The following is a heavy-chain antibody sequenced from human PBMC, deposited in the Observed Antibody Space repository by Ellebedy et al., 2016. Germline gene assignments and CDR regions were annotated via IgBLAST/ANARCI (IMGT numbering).Heavy chain of an antibody. Sequence: GGSLRLSCAASGFTFSSYAMSWVRQAPGKGLEWVGRIKSKTDGGAADYAAPVKGRFTISRDDSKNTLYLQMNSLKTEDTAVYFCTTVYRYNYDSVWGQGTLVTVSS. J-gene: IGHJ4*02. CDR2: IKSKTDGGAA. V-gene: IGHV3-15*01. CDR1: GFTFSSYA. D-gene: IGHD5-18*01. CDR3: TTVYRYNYDSV.